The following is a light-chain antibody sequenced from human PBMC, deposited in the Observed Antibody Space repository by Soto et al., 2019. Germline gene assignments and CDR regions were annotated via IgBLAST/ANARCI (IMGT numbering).Light chain of an antibody. CDR1: QSVSSNY. V-gene: IGKV3-20*01. Sequence: EIVLTQSPGTLSLSPGERATLSCRASQSVSSNYLAWYRQNPGQAPRLLIYHAYTRVTGITDRFSGSGSGADFSLTISRLEPEDLAVYYCQQYWSSPLTFGSGTRVDIK. CDR3: QQYWSSPLT. CDR2: HAY. J-gene: IGKJ3*01.